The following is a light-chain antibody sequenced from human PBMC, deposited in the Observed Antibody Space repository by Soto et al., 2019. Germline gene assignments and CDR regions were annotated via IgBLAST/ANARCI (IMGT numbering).Light chain of an antibody. Sequence: DIVMTQSPDSLAVSLGERATINCKSSQSVLYSSNNKNYLAWYQQKPGQPPKLLIYWASTRESGVPGRFSGSGSGTDITLTISSLQAEDVAVYYYQHYYSSPQTFGQGTKVEIK. CDR3: QHYYSSPQT. CDR1: QSVLYSSNNKNY. V-gene: IGKV4-1*01. CDR2: WAS. J-gene: IGKJ1*01.